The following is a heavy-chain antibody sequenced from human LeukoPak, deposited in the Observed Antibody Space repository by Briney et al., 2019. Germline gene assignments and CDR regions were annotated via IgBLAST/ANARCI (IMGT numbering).Heavy chain of an antibody. D-gene: IGHD3-3*01. V-gene: IGHV1-69*13. J-gene: IGHJ6*03. Sequence: ASVKASCKASGGTFSSYAISWVRQAPGQGLEWMGGIIPIFGTANYAQKFQGRVTITADESTSTAYMELSSLRSEDTAVYYCARWAPDTIFGVVPNYYYYMDVWGKGTTVTVSS. CDR2: IIPIFGTA. CDR1: GGTFSSYA. CDR3: ARWAPDTIFGVVPNYYYYMDV.